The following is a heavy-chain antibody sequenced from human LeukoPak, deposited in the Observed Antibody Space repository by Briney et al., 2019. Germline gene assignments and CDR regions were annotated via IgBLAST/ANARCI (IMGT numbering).Heavy chain of an antibody. V-gene: IGHV3-30*04. Sequence: GGSLRFSCADSGFTFSTYAMHWVRQAPGKGLEWVAVISYDGGDKYYADSVKGRFTISRDNSNNTLYLQMNSLRAADTAVYYCARDHSWTGSWHSYYAMDVWGQGTTVTVSS. D-gene: IGHD1-14*01. CDR1: GFTFSTYA. J-gene: IGHJ6*02. CDR2: ISYDGGDK. CDR3: ARDHSWTGSWHSYYAMDV.